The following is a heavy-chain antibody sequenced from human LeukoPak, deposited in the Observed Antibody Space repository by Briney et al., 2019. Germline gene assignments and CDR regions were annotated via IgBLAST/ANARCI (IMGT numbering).Heavy chain of an antibody. V-gene: IGHV4-59*01. CDR1: GGSISSYY. D-gene: IGHD5-18*01. CDR2: IYYSGST. J-gene: IGHJ4*02. CDR3: ARDPTGYSYGIDY. Sequence: SETLSLTCTVSGGSISSYYWSWIRQPPGKGVEGIGYIYYSGSTNYNPSLKSRVTISVDTSKNQFSLKLSSVTAADTAVYYCARDPTGYSYGIDYWGQGTLVTVSS.